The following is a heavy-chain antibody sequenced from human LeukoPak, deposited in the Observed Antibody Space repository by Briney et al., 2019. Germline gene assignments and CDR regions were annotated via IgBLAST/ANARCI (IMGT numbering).Heavy chain of an antibody. CDR3: SRAYSTGWLGINDY. J-gene: IGHJ4*02. V-gene: IGHV3-49*04. CDR2: IRNKANGGTA. CDR1: GFTFSDYA. Sequence: GGSLRLSCTAGGFTFSDYAVTWVRQAPGKGLEWVGFIRNKANGGTADYAASVKGRFTISRDDSRTIAYLQMNSPKTEDTAVYYCSRAYSTGWLGINDYWGQGVLVTVSS. D-gene: IGHD6-19*01.